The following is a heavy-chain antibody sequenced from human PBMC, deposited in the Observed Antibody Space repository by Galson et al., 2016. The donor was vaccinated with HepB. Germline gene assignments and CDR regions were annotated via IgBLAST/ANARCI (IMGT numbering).Heavy chain of an antibody. Sequence: SVKVSCKASGCTFTSHDINWLRQAPGQGLEWIGWMNPNSGNTGYARNFHGRVTMTRTNSITTAYMDLRSLTSDDTAVYYCARGRQNNPADVFDLWGQGTLVTVSS. CDR3: ARGRQNNPADVFDL. D-gene: IGHD1/OR15-1a*01. J-gene: IGHJ5*02. CDR2: MNPNSGNT. V-gene: IGHV1-8*01. CDR1: GCTFTSHD.